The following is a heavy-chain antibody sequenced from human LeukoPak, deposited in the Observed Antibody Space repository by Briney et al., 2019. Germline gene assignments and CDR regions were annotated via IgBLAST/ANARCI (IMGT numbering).Heavy chain of an antibody. CDR1: GGSIRSGGYY. J-gene: IGHJ4*02. Sequence: PSETLSLTCAVYGGSIRSGGYYWSWIRQHPGKGLEWIGYIYYSGTTYYNPSLRSRVTISVDTSKNQFSLRLSSVTAADTAVYYCARFGPPNCSGGSCLFDYWGQGTLVTVSS. CDR2: IYYSGTT. V-gene: IGHV4-31*11. D-gene: IGHD2-15*01. CDR3: ARFGPPNCSGGSCLFDY.